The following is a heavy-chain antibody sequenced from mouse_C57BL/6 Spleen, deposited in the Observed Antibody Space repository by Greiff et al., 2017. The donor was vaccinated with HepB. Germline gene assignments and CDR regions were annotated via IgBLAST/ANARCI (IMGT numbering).Heavy chain of an antibody. CDR2: IRSKSNNYAN. V-gene: IGHV10-1*01. CDR3: VSVDFDY. J-gene: IGHJ2*01. Sequence: EVKLMESGGGLVQPKGSLKLSCAASGFSFNTYAMNWVRQAPGKGLEWVARIRSKSNNYANYYADSVKDRFTISRDDSESMLYLQMNNLKTEDTAMYYCVSVDFDYWGQGTTLTVSS. CDR1: GFSFNTYA.